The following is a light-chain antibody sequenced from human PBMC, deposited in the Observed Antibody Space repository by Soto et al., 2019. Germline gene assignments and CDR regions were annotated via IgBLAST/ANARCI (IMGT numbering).Light chain of an antibody. CDR2: DVS. V-gene: IGLV2-14*01. J-gene: IGLJ2*01. Sequence: QSALTQPASVSGDPGQSITISCTGTSSDVGGYNYVSWYQQHPGKAPKLMIYDVSNRPSGVSNRFSGSKSGNTASLTISGLQAEDEADYYRSSYTSSSTPVVFGGGTKLTVL. CDR1: SSDVGGYNY. CDR3: SSYTSSSTPVV.